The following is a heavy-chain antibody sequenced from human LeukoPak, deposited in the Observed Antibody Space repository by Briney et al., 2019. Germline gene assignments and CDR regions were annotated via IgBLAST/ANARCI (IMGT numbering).Heavy chain of an antibody. CDR1: GYTFTTYG. CDR2: ISPYNGNT. D-gene: IGHD3-9*01. CDR3: ARDNTGYNYGMDV. Sequence: ASVKVSCKASGYTFTTYGINWVRQAPGQGLEWMAWISPYNGNTHYAQSLQGRVTVTTDTSTSTAYMELRSLRSDDTAVYYCARDNTGYNYGMDVWGQGTTATVSS. V-gene: IGHV1-18*01. J-gene: IGHJ6*02.